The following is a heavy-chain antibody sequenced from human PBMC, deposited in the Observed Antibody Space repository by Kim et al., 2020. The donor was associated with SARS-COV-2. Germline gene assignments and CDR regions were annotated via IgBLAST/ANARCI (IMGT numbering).Heavy chain of an antibody. D-gene: IGHD3-22*01. Sequence: SETLSLTCTVSGGSISSSSYYWGWIRQPPGKGLEWIGSIYYSGSTYYNPSLKSRVTISVDTSKNQFSLKLSSVTAADTAVYYCARGHRGYYDSSGLQAVDYWGQGTLVTVSS. CDR3: ARGHRGYYDSSGLQAVDY. CDR2: IYYSGST. J-gene: IGHJ4*02. CDR1: GGSISSSSYY. V-gene: IGHV4-39*07.